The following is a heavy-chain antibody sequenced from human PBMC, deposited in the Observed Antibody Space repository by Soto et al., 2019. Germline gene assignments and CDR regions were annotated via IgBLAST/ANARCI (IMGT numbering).Heavy chain of an antibody. CDR1: GGSISSYY. D-gene: IGHD6-19*01. J-gene: IGHJ5*02. Sequence: PSETLSLTCPISGGSISSYYWSWIRQPPGKGLEWIGYIYYSGRTNYNPSLKSRVTISLDKSKSQFSLRLISVTAADTAVYYCTREQSDDNYFDPWGQGTLVTVSS. V-gene: IGHV4-59*01. CDR2: IYYSGRT. CDR3: TREQSDDNYFDP.